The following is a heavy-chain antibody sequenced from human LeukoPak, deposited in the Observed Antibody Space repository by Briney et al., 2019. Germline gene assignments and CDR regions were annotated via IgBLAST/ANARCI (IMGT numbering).Heavy chain of an antibody. CDR1: GGSISSSSYY. CDR2: IYYSGST. CDR3: ARDSPRSYFPYYYYMDV. Sequence: SETLSLTCTVSGGSISSSSYYWGWIRQPPGTGLEWLGSIYYSGSTYYNPSLKSRVSISVDTSRNHFSLKVSSVTAADTAVYYCARDSPRSYFPYYYYMDVWGKGTTVTVSS. D-gene: IGHD1-26*01. J-gene: IGHJ6*03. V-gene: IGHV4-39*07.